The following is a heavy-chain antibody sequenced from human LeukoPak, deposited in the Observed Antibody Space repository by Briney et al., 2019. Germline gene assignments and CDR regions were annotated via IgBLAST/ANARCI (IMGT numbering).Heavy chain of an antibody. J-gene: IGHJ6*03. D-gene: IGHD6-13*01. Sequence: PGGSLRLSCAASGFTFSSYSMNWVRQAPGKGLEGVSSISSSSSYKYYADSVKGRFTISRDNAKNSLYLQMNSLRAEDTVVYYCARDLIAAAGTSGYYYYYMDVWGKGTTVTVSS. V-gene: IGHV3-21*01. CDR2: ISSSSSYK. CDR1: GFTFSSYS. CDR3: ARDLIAAAGTSGYYYYYMDV.